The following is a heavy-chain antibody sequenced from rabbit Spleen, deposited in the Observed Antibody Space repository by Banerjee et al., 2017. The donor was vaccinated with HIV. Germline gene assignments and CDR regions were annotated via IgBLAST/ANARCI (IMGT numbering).Heavy chain of an antibody. J-gene: IGHJ4*01. D-gene: IGHD2-1*01. CDR1: GVYLHDKDV. CDR2: INIVTAKS. V-gene: IGHV1S40*01. CDR3: ARGSAAMTMMITGYYLNL. Sequence: QSLEESGGELVKTEGSLTLTCKASGVYLHDKDVMCWVRQAPGKGLEWIACINIVTAKSVYATWAKGRSMMSRTSSTTVTLPMTSLTAADTATYLCARGSAAMTMMITGYYLNLWGPGSLVTVS.